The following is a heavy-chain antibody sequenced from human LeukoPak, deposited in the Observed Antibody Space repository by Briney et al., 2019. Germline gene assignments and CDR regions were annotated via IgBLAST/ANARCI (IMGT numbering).Heavy chain of an antibody. CDR2: ISYDGSNK. CDR1: GFTFSSYA. CDR3: ARSTVTDAFDI. Sequence: GGSLRLSCAASGFTFSSYAMHWVRQAPGKGLEWVAVISYDGSNKYYADSVKGRFTISRDNSKNTLYLQMNSLRAEDTAVYYCARSTVTDAFDIWGQGTMVTVSS. D-gene: IGHD4-11*01. V-gene: IGHV3-30-3*01. J-gene: IGHJ3*02.